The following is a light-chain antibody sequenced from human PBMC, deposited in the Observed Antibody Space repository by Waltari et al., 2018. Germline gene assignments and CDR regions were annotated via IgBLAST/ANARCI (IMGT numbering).Light chain of an antibody. CDR1: QTVRTTH. CDR3: QQYDISPLT. J-gene: IGKJ4*01. Sequence: EIVFSPSSGTLSLYPGERATLSCSASQTVRTTHLAWYQQKPGQAPTLLIHGASSRATGIPDRFSGSGSGTDFSLTISSLEPEDFAVYYCQQYDISPLTFGGGTKVEIK. V-gene: IGKV3-20*01. CDR2: GAS.